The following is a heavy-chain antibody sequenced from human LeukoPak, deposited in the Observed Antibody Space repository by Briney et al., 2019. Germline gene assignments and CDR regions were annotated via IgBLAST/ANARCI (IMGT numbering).Heavy chain of an antibody. J-gene: IGHJ4*02. CDR3: ARHWLDSGTPDRFDY. CDR2: IYYSGTT. V-gene: IGHV4-59*08. Sequence: SETLSLTCTVSGGSISSYYWSWIRQPPGKGLEWVGYIYYSGTTNYNPSLKSRVTISVDTSKNQFSLKLTSVTAADTAVYYCARHWLDSGTPDRFDYWGQGTLVTVSS. CDR1: GGSISSYY. D-gene: IGHD3-10*01.